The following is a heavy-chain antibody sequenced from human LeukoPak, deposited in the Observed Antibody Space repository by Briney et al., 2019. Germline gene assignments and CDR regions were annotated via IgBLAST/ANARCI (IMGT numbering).Heavy chain of an antibody. D-gene: IGHD2-15*01. J-gene: IGHJ5*02. CDR1: GYTFTSYG. CDR3: ARDRYCSGGSCYALHPFNWFDP. Sequence: ASVKVSCKASGYTFTSYGISWVRQAPGQGLEWMGWISAYNGNTNYAQKLQGRVTMTTDTSTSTAYMELRSLRSDDTAVYYCARDRYCSGGSCYALHPFNWFDPWGQGTLVTVSS. CDR2: ISAYNGNT. V-gene: IGHV1-18*01.